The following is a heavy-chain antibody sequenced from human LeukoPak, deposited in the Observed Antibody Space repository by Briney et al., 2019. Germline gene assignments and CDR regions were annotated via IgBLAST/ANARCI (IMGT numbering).Heavy chain of an antibody. CDR3: AGSSSNWFDP. CDR1: GGTFTSYA. Sequence: SVKVSCKASGGTFTSYAISWVRQAPGQGLEWMGGIIPIFGTANYAQKFQGRVTLTADESTSTAYMELSSLRSEDTAVYYCAGSSSNWFDPWGQGTLVTVSS. V-gene: IGHV1-69*13. J-gene: IGHJ5*02. CDR2: IIPIFGTA. D-gene: IGHD6-6*01.